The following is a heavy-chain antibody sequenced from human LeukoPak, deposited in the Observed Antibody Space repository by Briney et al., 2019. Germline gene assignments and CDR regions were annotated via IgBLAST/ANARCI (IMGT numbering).Heavy chain of an antibody. J-gene: IGHJ2*01. CDR2: IYYSGST. V-gene: IGHV4-59*01. Sequence: SETLSLTCTVSGGSISSYYWSWIRQSPGKGLEWIGYIYYSGSTNYSPSLKSRVTISVDTSKNQFSLKLSSVTAADTAVYYCARDLRFGYFDLWGRGTLVTVSS. CDR1: GGSISSYY. CDR3: ARDLRFGYFDL.